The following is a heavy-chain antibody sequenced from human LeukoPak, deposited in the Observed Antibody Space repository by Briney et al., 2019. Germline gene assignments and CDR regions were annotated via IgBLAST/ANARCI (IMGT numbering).Heavy chain of an antibody. V-gene: IGHV3-21*01. CDR1: GFTFSSYG. D-gene: IGHD1-14*01. CDR3: ARKRRPHYYYMDV. J-gene: IGHJ6*03. Sequence: GGSLRLSCAASGFTFSSYGMNWVRQAPGKGLEWVSSISSSSSYIYYADSVKGRFTISRDNAKNSLYLQMNSLRAEDTAVYYCARKRRPHYYYMDVWGKGTTVTVSS. CDR2: ISSSSSYI.